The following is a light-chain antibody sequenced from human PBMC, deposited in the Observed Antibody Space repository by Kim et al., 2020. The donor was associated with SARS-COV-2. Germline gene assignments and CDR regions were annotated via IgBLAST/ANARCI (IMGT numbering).Light chain of an antibody. Sequence: DIVLTQSPGTLSLSPGERATLPCRASQSVSSSYFAWYQQKPGQAPRLLIYGTSSRATGIPDRFSGSGSGTDFTLTINRLEPEDFAMYYCQQYGSSPRTFGQGTKVDIK. CDR2: GTS. CDR3: QQYGSSPRT. V-gene: IGKV3-20*01. J-gene: IGKJ1*01. CDR1: QSVSSSY.